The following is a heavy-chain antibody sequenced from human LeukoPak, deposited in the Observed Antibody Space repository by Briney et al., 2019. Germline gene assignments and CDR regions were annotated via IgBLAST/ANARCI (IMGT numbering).Heavy chain of an antibody. CDR3: ARLSTGMDV. J-gene: IGHJ6*02. CDR2: ISYDGSNK. Sequence: GGSLRLSCAASGFTFSSYAMHWVRQAPGKGLEWVAVISYDGSNKYYADSVKGRFTISRDNSKNTLYLQMSSLRAEDTAVYYCARLSTGMDVWGQGTTVTVSS. CDR1: GFTFSSYA. V-gene: IGHV3-30-3*01.